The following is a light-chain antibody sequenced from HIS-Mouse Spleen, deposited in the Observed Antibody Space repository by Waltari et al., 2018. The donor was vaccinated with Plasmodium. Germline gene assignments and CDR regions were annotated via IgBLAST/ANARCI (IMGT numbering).Light chain of an antibody. V-gene: IGLV3-1*01. CDR3: QAWDSSTVV. CDR2: QDS. Sequence: SYELTHPHSVSVSPGQTASIPCPGDQLGDKYACWYQKNPGQSPVLVIYQDSKRPSGIPERFSGSNSGNTATLTISGTQAMDEADYYCQAWDSSTVVFGGGTKLTVL. CDR1: QLGDKY. J-gene: IGLJ2*01.